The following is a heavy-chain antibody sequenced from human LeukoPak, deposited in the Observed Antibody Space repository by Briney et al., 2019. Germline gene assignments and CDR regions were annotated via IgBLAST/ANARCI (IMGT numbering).Heavy chain of an antibody. CDR2: INWNGGST. CDR1: GFTFDDYG. Sequence: GGSLRLSCAASGFTFDDYGMSWVRQAPGKGLEWVSGINWNGGSTGYADSVKGRFTISRDNAKNSLYLQMNSLRAADTALYYCASPSPPYSGSYLGCYDYWGQGTLVTVSS. J-gene: IGHJ4*02. V-gene: IGHV3-20*04. CDR3: ASPSPPYSGSYLGCYDY. D-gene: IGHD1-26*01.